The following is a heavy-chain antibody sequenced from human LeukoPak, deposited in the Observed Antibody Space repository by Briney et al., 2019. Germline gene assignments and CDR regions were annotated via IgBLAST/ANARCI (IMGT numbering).Heavy chain of an antibody. CDR1: GGSISSSSYY. J-gene: IGHJ5*02. CDR3: ARGASGDNWLDP. V-gene: IGHV4-39*01. D-gene: IGHD1-26*01. CDR2: IYYSGST. Sequence: SSETLSLTCTVSGGSISSSSYYWGWIRQPPGKGLEWIGSIYYSGSTNYNPSLKSRVTMSLDTSKNQFSLRWTSVTAADTAVYYCARGASGDNWLDPWGQGTLVTVSS.